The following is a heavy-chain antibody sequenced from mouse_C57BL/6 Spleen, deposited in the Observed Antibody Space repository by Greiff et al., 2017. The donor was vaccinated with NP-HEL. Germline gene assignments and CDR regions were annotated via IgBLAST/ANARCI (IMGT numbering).Heavy chain of an antibody. CDR3: AKTSLYDGYYVGFAY. D-gene: IGHD2-3*01. V-gene: IGHV2-5*01. CDR1: GFSLTSYG. J-gene: IGHJ3*01. CDR2: IWRGGST. Sequence: QVQLQQSGPGLVQPSQSLSITCTVSGFSLTSYGVHWVRQSPGKGLEWLGVIWRGGSTDYNAAFMSRLSITKDNSKSQVFFKMNSLQADDTAIYYCAKTSLYDGYYVGFAYWGQGTLVTVSA.